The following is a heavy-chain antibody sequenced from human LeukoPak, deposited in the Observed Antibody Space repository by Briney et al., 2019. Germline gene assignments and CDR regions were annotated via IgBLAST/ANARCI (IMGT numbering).Heavy chain of an antibody. Sequence: PSETLSLTCSVSGGSISSYYWGWIRQPPGKGLEWIGSIYYSGSTYYNPSLKSRVTISVDTSKNQFSLKLSSVTAADTAVYYCARHDEWELLGYFDYWGQGTLVTVSS. CDR3: ARHDEWELLGYFDY. J-gene: IGHJ4*02. CDR1: GGSISSYY. V-gene: IGHV4-39*01. D-gene: IGHD1-26*01. CDR2: IYYSGST.